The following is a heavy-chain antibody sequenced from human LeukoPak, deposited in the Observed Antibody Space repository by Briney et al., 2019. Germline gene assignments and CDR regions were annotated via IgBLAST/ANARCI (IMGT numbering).Heavy chain of an antibody. CDR3: ARTQDGYYDSSGYYPAVGAFDI. D-gene: IGHD3-22*01. CDR1: GYSISSSNW. J-gene: IGHJ3*02. CDR2: IYYSGST. V-gene: IGHV4-28*01. Sequence: SETLSLTCAVSGYSISSSNWWGWIRQPPGKGLDWIGYIYYSGSTFCNPALKSRVTMSVDTSKNQFSLKLSSVTAVDTAVYYCARTQDGYYDSSGYYPAVGAFDIWGQGTMVTVSS.